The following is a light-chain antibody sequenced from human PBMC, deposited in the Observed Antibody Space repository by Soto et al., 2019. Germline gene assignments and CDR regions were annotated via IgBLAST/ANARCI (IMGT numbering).Light chain of an antibody. CDR2: ETS. V-gene: IGKV3-11*01. Sequence: EIVLTQSPATLSLSPGERATLSCRASQSVGSYLTWYQQKPGQAPRLLIYETSKRATGIPARFSGSGSGTDITLTISSLEPEDFAVYYCQQRSSWPRTFGPGTKVEIK. CDR1: QSVGSY. J-gene: IGKJ1*01. CDR3: QQRSSWPRT.